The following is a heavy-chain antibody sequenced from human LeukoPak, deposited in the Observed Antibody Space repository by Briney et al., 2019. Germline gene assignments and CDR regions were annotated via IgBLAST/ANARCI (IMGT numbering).Heavy chain of an antibody. J-gene: IGHJ5*02. D-gene: IGHD6-19*01. Sequence: GGSLRLSCAASGFTFSSYGMHWVRQAPGKGLEWVAFIRYDGSNKYYADSVKGRFTISRDNSKNTLYLQTNSLRAEDTAVYYCAKAVACNWFDPWGQGTLVTVS. CDR2: IRYDGSNK. CDR3: AKAVACNWFDP. CDR1: GFTFSSYG. V-gene: IGHV3-30*02.